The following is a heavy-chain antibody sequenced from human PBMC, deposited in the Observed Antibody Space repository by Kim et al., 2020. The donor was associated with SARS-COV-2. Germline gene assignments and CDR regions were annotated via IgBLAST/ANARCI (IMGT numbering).Heavy chain of an antibody. CDR3: ARQFRGNSPLFDY. V-gene: IGHV4-39*01. CDR2: ISYSGST. Sequence: SDTLSLTCTVSGGSISSSSYYWGWIRQPPGKGLEWIGSISYSGSTYYNPSLKSRVTISVDTSKNQFSLKLNSVTAADTAVYYCARQFRGNSPLFDYWGQGTLVTVSS. CDR1: GGSISSSSYY. J-gene: IGHJ4*02. D-gene: IGHD3-10*01.